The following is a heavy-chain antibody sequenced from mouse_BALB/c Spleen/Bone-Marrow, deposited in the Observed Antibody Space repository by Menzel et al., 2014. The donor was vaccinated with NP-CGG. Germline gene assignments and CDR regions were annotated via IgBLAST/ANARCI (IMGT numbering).Heavy chain of an antibody. J-gene: IGHJ2*01. D-gene: IGHD1-1*01. CDR1: GFSLTSYG. Sequence: VMLVESGPGLVAPSQTLSITCTVSGFSLTSYGVHWVRQPPGKGLEWLGVIWAGGSTNYNSALMSRLSISKDNSKSXVFLKMNSLQTDDTAMYYCARGLGRWFDYWGQGTIFTVSS. CDR3: ARGLGRWFDY. CDR2: IWAGGST. V-gene: IGHV2-9*02.